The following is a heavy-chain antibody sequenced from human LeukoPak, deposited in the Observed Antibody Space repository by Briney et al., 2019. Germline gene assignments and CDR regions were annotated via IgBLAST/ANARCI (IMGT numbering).Heavy chain of an antibody. CDR1: GFTFSSYG. V-gene: IGHV3-23*01. Sequence: GGTLRLSCAASGFTFSSYGMSWVRQAPGKGLEWVSAISGSGGSTYYADSVKGRFTISRDNSKNTLYLQMNSLRAEDTAVYYCAKVDTMIVVSGYWGQGTLVTVSS. D-gene: IGHD3-22*01. CDR2: ISGSGGST. CDR3: AKVDTMIVVSGY. J-gene: IGHJ4*02.